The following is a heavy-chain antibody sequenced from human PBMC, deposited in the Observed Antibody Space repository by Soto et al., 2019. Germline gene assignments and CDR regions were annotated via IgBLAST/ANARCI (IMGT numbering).Heavy chain of an antibody. CDR2: ISLDGRNE. CDR3: AKGPYYDTIGAYSYADY. V-gene: IGHV3-30*18. Sequence: QVQLVESGGGVVQPGRSLRLSCVVSGFIFRNYGMHWIRQAPGKGLEWVAVISLDGRNEFYADSVKGRFTISSDNSKNTVFLQMNSLTPEDTASYYCAKGPYYDTIGAYSYADYWGQGTQVTVSS. J-gene: IGHJ4*02. CDR1: GFIFRNYG. D-gene: IGHD3-22*01.